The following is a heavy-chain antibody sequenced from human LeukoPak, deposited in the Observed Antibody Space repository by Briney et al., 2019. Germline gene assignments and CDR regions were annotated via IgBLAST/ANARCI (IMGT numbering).Heavy chain of an antibody. Sequence: AGGSLRLSCAASGFTFSGSAIHWVRQASGKGLEWVGHIRSKANSYATAYAASVKGRFTISRDDSKNTAYLQMNSLKTEDTAVYYCTRLMEDSGSYPIAAVDYWGQGTLVTVSS. V-gene: IGHV3-73*01. D-gene: IGHD1-26*01. CDR3: TRLMEDSGSYPIAAVDY. J-gene: IGHJ4*02. CDR1: GFTFSGSA. CDR2: IRSKANSYAT.